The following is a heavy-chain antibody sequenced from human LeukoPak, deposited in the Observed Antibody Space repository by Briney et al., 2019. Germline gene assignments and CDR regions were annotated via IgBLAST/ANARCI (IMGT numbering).Heavy chain of an antibody. CDR1: GFTFSSYA. CDR3: AKDDVPSNWGTLGLFDY. CDR2: ISYDGSNK. D-gene: IGHD7-27*01. Sequence: GGSLRLSCAASGFTFSSYAMHWVRQAPGKGLEWVAVISYDGSNKYYADSVKGRFTISRDNSKNTLYLQMNSLRADDTAVYYCAKDDVPSNWGTLGLFDYWGQGTLVTVSS. J-gene: IGHJ4*02. V-gene: IGHV3-30-3*01.